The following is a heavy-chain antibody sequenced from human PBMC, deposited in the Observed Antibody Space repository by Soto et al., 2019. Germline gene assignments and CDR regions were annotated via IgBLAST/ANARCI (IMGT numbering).Heavy chain of an antibody. V-gene: IGHV3-30*18. Sequence: GESLKISCAASGFTFSSYGMHWVRQAPGKGLEWVAVISYDGSNKYYADSVKGRFTISRDNSKNTLYLQMNSLRAEDTAVYYCAKEDFGYCSGGSCYPPRYGMDVWGQGTTVTVSS. CDR3: AKEDFGYCSGGSCYPPRYGMDV. J-gene: IGHJ6*02. CDR2: ISYDGSNK. CDR1: GFTFSSYG. D-gene: IGHD2-15*01.